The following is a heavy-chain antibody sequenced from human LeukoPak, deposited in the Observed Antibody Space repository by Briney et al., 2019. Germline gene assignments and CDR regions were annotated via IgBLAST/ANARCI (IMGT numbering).Heavy chain of an antibody. CDR2: IYPRGST. CDR3: ARFSPRAMGNYLDF. J-gene: IGHJ4*02. CDR1: GGSISSGSYS. D-gene: IGHD7-27*01. V-gene: IGHV4-30-2*01. Sequence: TLSLTCAVSGGSISSGSYSWSWIRQPPGKGLEWIGYIYPRGSTYYNPSLKSRVILSLDKSANQFSLNLSSVTAADTAVYYCARFSPRAMGNYLDFWGQGTLVTVSS.